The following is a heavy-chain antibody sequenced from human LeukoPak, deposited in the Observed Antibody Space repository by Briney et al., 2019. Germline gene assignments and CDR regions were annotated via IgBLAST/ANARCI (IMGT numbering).Heavy chain of an antibody. CDR3: AGHYGSGEILFDY. J-gene: IGHJ4*02. CDR2: IYHSAST. Sequence: SETMSLTCAVSGYSISSGYYWGGSRQPPGKGGGGIGSIYHSASTYYIPSLNSRVTISVDTSKTPFSLKLSSVTAADTAVYYCAGHYGSGEILFDYWGQGTLVTVSS. D-gene: IGHD6-19*01. V-gene: IGHV4-38-2*01. CDR1: GYSISSGYY.